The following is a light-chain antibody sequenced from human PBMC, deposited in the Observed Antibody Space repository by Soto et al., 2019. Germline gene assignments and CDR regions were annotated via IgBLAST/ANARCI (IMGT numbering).Light chain of an antibody. J-gene: IGKJ5*01. V-gene: IGKV3-11*01. CDR1: QSVSSF. Sequence: EIVLTQSPATLSLPPGERATLSCRASQSVSSFLAWYQQKPGQAPRLLIYDASHRATGIPARFSGSGSGTEFTLTISSLQSEDFAVYYCQQYNNWPITFGQGTRLEI. CDR2: DAS. CDR3: QQYNNWPIT.